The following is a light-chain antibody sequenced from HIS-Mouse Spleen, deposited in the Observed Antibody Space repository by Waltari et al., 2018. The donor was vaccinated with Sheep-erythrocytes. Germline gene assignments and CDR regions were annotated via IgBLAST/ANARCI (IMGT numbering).Light chain of an antibody. CDR1: SSDVGGYNS. CDR3: CSYAGSYNHV. V-gene: IGLV2-11*01. CDR2: DVS. J-gene: IGLJ1*01. Sequence: QSALTQPRSVSGSPGQSVTISCTGTSSDVGGYNSCSWYQPHPGKAPKLMIYDVSKRPSGVPDRFSGSKSGNTASLTISGLQAEDEADYYCCSYAGSYNHVFATGTKVTVL.